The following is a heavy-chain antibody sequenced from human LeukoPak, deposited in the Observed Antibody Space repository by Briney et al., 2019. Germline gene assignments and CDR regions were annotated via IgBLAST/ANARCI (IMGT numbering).Heavy chain of an antibody. V-gene: IGHV4-34*01. CDR2: INHSGST. CDR1: GGSFSGYY. J-gene: IGHJ4*02. Sequence: SETLSLTCAVYGGSFSGYYWGWVRQPPGKGLEWIGEINHSGSTNYNPSLKSRVTISVDTSKNQFSLKLSSVTAADTAVYYCARGGRIAAAGGGWFDYFDYWGQGTLVTVSS. CDR3: ARGGRIAAAGGGWFDYFDY. D-gene: IGHD6-13*01.